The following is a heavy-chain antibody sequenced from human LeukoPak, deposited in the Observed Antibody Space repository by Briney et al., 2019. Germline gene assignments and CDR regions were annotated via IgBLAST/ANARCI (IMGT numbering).Heavy chain of an antibody. Sequence: AGRSLRLSCAASGFTFSSYAMHWVRQAPGKGLEWVAVISYDGSNKYYADSVKGRFTISRDSSKNTLYLQMNSLRAEDTAVYYCARDHIAAAGINCMDVWGKGTTVTVSS. CDR2: ISYDGSNK. J-gene: IGHJ6*03. CDR3: ARDHIAAAGINCMDV. V-gene: IGHV3-30-3*01. D-gene: IGHD6-13*01. CDR1: GFTFSSYA.